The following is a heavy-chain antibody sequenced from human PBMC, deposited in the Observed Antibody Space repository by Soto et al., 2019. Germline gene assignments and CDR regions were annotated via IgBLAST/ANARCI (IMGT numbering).Heavy chain of an antibody. CDR3: ASSDCISTSCYYYYYGMDV. J-gene: IGHJ6*02. CDR2: IIPIFGTA. CDR1: GGTFSSYA. V-gene: IGHV1-69*12. Sequence: QVQLVQSGAEVKKPGSSVKVSCKASGGTFSSYAISWVRQAPGQGLEWMGGIIPIFGTANYAQKFQGRVTITADESTSTAYMELSSLGSEDTAVYYCASSDCISTSCYYYYYGMDVWGQGTTVTVSS. D-gene: IGHD2-2*01.